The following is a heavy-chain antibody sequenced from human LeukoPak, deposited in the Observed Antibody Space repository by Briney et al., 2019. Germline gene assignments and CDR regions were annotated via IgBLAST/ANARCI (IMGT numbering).Heavy chain of an antibody. CDR3: AKDPEGGEVYFDY. J-gene: IGHJ4*02. CDR1: GFTFSSYG. CDR2: IRYDGSNK. V-gene: IGHV3-30*02. Sequence: PGGSLRLSCAASGFTFSSYGMHWVRQAPGKGLEWVAFIRYDGSNKYYADSVKGRFTISRDNSKNTLYLQMNSPRAEDTAVYYCAKDPEGGEVYFDYWGQGTLVTVSS. D-gene: IGHD2-21*01.